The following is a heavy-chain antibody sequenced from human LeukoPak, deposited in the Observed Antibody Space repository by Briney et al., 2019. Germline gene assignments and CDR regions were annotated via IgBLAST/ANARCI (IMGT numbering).Heavy chain of an antibody. D-gene: IGHD1-14*01. CDR3: ARSPTKRVTGDY. V-gene: IGHV4-59*12. CDR2: IYYSGST. Sequence: PSETLSLTCTVSGGSISSYYWSWIRQPPGEGLEWIGYIYYSGSTNYNPSLKRRVTISVDTSKNQFSLKLTSVTAADTAVYYCARSPTKRVTGDYWGQGTLVTVSS. J-gene: IGHJ4*02. CDR1: GGSISSYY.